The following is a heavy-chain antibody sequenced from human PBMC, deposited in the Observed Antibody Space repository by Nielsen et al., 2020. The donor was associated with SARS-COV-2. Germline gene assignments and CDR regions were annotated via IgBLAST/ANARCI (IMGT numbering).Heavy chain of an antibody. CDR3: ARIDILTGLDY. J-gene: IGHJ4*02. Sequence: GESLKISCAASGFTVSSNYMSWVRQAPGKGLEWVSVIYSGGSTYYADSVKGRFTISRHNSKNTLYLQMNSLRAEDTAVYYCARIDILTGLDYWGQGTLVTVSS. D-gene: IGHD3-9*01. V-gene: IGHV3-53*04. CDR2: IYSGGST. CDR1: GFTVSSNY.